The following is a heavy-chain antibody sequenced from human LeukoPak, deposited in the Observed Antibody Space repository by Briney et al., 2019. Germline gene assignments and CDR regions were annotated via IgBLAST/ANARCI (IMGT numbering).Heavy chain of an antibody. CDR1: GGTFSSYA. V-gene: IGHV1-24*01. CDR3: ATHRCALLARTIWSGHFC. Sequence: GASVKVSCKASGGTFSSYAISWVRQAPGKGLEWMGGFDPEDGERIYAQKFQGRVTMTEHTSTDTAYMELSSLRSEDTAVYYCATHRCALLARTIWSGHFCWDQGTLVTVSS. D-gene: IGHD3-3*01. J-gene: IGHJ4*02. CDR2: FDPEDGER.